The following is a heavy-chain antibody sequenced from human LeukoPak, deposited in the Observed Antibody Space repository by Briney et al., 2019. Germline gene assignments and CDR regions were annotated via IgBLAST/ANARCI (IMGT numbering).Heavy chain of an antibody. CDR3: ARHIRTTQTGAVDY. J-gene: IGHJ4*02. D-gene: IGHD1-1*01. Sequence: PSETLSLTCTVSGGSISSYYWSWIRQPPGKGLEWIGYIYYSGSTNYNPSLKSRVTISVDTSKNQFSLKLSSVTAADTAVYYCARHIRTTQTGAVDYWGQGTLVTVSS. CDR2: IYYSGST. V-gene: IGHV4-59*01. CDR1: GGSISSYY.